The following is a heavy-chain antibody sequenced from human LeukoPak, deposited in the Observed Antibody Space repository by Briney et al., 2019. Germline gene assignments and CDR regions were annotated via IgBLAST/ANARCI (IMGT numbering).Heavy chain of an antibody. CDR1: GYTFSGYY. Sequence: ASVKVSFKASGYTFSGYYIHWVRQAPGQGLEWMGWISPSSGGTNYAQKFQGRVIMTRDTSIGTAYVELRRLRSDDTAVYYCASPKYGDFYFDYWGQGTLVTVAS. V-gene: IGHV1-2*02. CDR2: ISPSSGGT. CDR3: ASPKYGDFYFDY. J-gene: IGHJ4*02. D-gene: IGHD2-21*02.